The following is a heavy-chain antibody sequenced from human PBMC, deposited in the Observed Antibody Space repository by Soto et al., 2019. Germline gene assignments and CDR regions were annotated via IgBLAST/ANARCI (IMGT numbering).Heavy chain of an antibody. CDR1: GGSISGSSFY. V-gene: IGHV4-39*01. CDR3: ARKSTGYSVEVDY. J-gene: IGHJ4*02. Sequence: SETLSLTCDGFGGSISGSSFYWGWIRQAPEKGVEPIGSIHYSGSTYYNPSLKSRVTMSADTSKNQFSLKLTCVTASDTAVYYCARKSTGYSVEVDYWGQGTLVTISS. D-gene: IGHD6-13*01. CDR2: IHYSGST.